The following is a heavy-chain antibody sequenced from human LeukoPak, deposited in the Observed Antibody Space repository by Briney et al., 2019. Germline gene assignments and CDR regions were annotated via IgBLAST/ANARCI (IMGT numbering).Heavy chain of an antibody. D-gene: IGHD6-19*01. CDR1: GFSFNRYA. Sequence: QPGGSLRLSCAASGFSFNRYAVAWVRQAPGKGLVWVSRINSDGSSTSYADSVKGRFTISRDNAKNTLYLQMNSLRAEDTAVYYCTRPIEIAVAGRGDFWGQGTLVTVSS. CDR2: INSDGSST. CDR3: TRPIEIAVAGRGDF. J-gene: IGHJ4*02. V-gene: IGHV3-74*01.